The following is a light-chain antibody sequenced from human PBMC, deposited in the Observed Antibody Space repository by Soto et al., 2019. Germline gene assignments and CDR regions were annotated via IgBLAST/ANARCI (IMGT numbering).Light chain of an antibody. CDR2: GAS. Sequence: EIRMTQSPGTLSVSPGEGATLSCRASQSISDNLAWYQQKPGQAPRLLIYGASTRATGIPARFSGSGSGTEFTLTVSSLQSEDFAVYWCQQYNNWPNTFGQGTKVDIK. CDR3: QQYNNWPNT. CDR1: QSISDN. V-gene: IGKV3-15*01. J-gene: IGKJ1*01.